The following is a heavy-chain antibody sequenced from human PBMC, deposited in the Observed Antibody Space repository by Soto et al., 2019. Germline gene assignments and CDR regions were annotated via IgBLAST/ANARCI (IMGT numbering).Heavy chain of an antibody. D-gene: IGHD6-13*01. Sequence: QVQLVESGGGVVQPGRSLRLSCAASGFTFSSYGMHWVRQAPGKGLEWVAVISYDGSNKYYADSVKGRFTISRDNSKSTLYLQMNSLRAEDTAVYYCAKDRIAAAGSFDYWGQGTLVTVSS. V-gene: IGHV3-30*18. CDR3: AKDRIAAAGSFDY. CDR1: GFTFSSYG. CDR2: ISYDGSNK. J-gene: IGHJ4*02.